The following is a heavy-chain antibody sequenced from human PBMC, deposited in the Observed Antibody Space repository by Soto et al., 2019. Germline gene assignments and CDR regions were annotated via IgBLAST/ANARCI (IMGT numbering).Heavy chain of an antibody. CDR2: IYYSGST. CDR3: ARGYTYPDTSRSHSRSGMEV. CDR1: VVSIIIGDYY. J-gene: IGHJ6*01. V-gene: IGHV4-30-4*01. D-gene: IGHD1-20*01. Sequence: SITGTFAVVSIIIGDYYWGWIRQPPGKVREWIGYIYYSGSTYYNPSLKSRVTISVDTSKKQFSLKLSSVTAAETAVYYCARGYTYPDTSRSHSRSGMEVWGPGTTLKVYS.